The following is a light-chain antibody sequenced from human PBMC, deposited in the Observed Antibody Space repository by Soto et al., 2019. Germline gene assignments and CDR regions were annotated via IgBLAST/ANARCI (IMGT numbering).Light chain of an antibody. J-gene: IGKJ1*01. V-gene: IGKV1-6*01. CDR2: AAS. CDR3: LHDHNYPRT. Sequence: AIQMPHSPSSLPASIGDRVTITCRASQDIRDDLGWYQQKPGKAPNLLIYAASNLQTGVPSRFSGSGSGTDFTLTISSLQPEDFATYYCLHDHNYPRTFGQGTKVDIK. CDR1: QDIRDD.